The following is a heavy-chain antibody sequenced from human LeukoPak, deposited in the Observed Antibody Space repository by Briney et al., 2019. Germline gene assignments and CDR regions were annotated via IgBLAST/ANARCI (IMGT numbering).Heavy chain of an antibody. Sequence: GGSLRLSCAASGFAFSSSAMTWVRQVLGKGLEWVSTTGVSGSYYADSVKGRFTISRDNSKNTLYLQMNSLRAEDTAVYYCARCYTYGTTWFGGLDVWGQGTTVTVSS. V-gene: IGHV3-23*01. J-gene: IGHJ6*02. CDR3: ARCYTYGTTWFGGLDV. CDR1: GFAFSSSA. CDR2: TGVSGS. D-gene: IGHD3-10*01.